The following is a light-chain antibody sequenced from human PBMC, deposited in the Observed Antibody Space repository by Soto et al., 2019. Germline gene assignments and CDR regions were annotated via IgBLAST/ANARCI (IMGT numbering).Light chain of an antibody. V-gene: IGLV1-40*01. CDR2: VSR. CDR1: SSNIGAGYD. J-gene: IGLJ3*02. Sequence: QSVLTQPPSVSGAPGQRVTNSCSGSSSNIGAGYDVHWYQQLPGTAPRLLIYVSRNRPSGVPDRFSGSKSGTSASLAITGLQTDDEADYYCQSYDSSLRLAVFGGGTKLTVL. CDR3: QSYDSSLRLAV.